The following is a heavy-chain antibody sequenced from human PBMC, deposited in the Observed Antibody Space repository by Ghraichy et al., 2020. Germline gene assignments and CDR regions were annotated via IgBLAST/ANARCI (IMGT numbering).Heavy chain of an antibody. CDR2: IIPIFGTT. CDR1: GGTFSSYA. V-gene: IGHV1-69*06. J-gene: IGHJ4*02. Sequence: SVKVSCKASGGTFSSYAISWVRQAPGQGLEWMGGIIPIFGTTNYAQKFQGRVTITADKSTSTAYMELSSLRSEDTAVYYCARHFGSGWYYLDYWGQGTLVTVSS. D-gene: IGHD6-19*01. CDR3: ARHFGSGWYYLDY.